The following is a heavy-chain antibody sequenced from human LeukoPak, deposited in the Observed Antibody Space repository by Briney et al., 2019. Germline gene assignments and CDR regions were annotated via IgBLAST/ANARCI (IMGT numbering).Heavy chain of an antibody. CDR3: ARGRVKLDY. D-gene: IGHD2-15*01. V-gene: IGHV4-34*01. Sequence: PSETLSLTCAVYGGSFSGYYWSWIRQPPGKGLGWIGEINHSGSTNYNPSLKSRVTISVDTSKNQFSLKLSSVTAADTAVYYCARGRVKLDYWGQGTLVTVSS. CDR1: GGSFSGYY. CDR2: INHSGST. J-gene: IGHJ4*02.